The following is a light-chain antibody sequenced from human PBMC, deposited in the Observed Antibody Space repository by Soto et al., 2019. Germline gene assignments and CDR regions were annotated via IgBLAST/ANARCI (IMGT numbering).Light chain of an antibody. V-gene: IGKV3-20*01. CDR1: QSVSSSN. CDR2: GAS. CDR3: QQYSSSRLT. J-gene: IGKJ4*01. Sequence: ESVLTQAPGTLCLTQGERATLSCRASQSVSSSNLGWYQQIPGQAPKLLIYGASSRATGIPDRFSGSGSATDFTLTISRLEPEDFAVYYCQQYSSSRLTFGGGTKVDI.